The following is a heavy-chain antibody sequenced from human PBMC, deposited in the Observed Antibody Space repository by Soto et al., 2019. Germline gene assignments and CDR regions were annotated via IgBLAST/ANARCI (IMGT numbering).Heavy chain of an antibody. CDR1: GGSISSGGYS. CDR2: TYLSGST. J-gene: IGHJ4*02. CDR3: ASANPVYAVV. D-gene: IGHD2-2*01. V-gene: IGHV4-30-2*01. Sequence: QLQLQESGSGLVKPSQTLSLTCAVSGGSISSGGYSWSWIRQPPEKGLEWIGYTYLSGSTYYKPPLKGRVTISVDRSKLRFSLHLSSVTAADTAVYYCASANPVYAVVWGQGTLVTVSS.